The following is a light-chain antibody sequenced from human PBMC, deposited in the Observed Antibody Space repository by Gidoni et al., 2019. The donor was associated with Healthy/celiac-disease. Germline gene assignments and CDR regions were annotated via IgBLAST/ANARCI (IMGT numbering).Light chain of an antibody. CDR1: QGISSY. CDR2: AAS. V-gene: IGKV1-9*01. Sequence: DIQLTQSPSFLSASVGDRVTITCWASQGISSYLAWYQQKPGKAPKLLIYAASTLQSGVPSRFSGSGSGTEFTLTNSSLQPEDFATYYCQQLNSYPLTFGGGTKVEIK. CDR3: QQLNSYPLT. J-gene: IGKJ4*01.